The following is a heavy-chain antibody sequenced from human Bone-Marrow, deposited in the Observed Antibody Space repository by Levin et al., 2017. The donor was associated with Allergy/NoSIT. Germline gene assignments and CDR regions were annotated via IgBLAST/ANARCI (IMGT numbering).Heavy chain of an antibody. CDR2: VGGDGRT. J-gene: IGHJ4*02. D-gene: IGHD3-3*01. CDR3: AKDFYFWSAADS. CDR1: GFTISTNA. Sequence: GESLKISCAASGFTISTNAMSWVRQAPGKGLEWVSGVGGDGRTHYADSVRGRFTISRDNSKNTLYLQLNTLRVEDTALYYCAKDFYFWSAADSWGQGTLVTVSS. V-gene: IGHV3-23*01.